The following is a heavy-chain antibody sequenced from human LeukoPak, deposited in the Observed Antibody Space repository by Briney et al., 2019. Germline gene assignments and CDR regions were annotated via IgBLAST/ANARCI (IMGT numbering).Heavy chain of an antibody. D-gene: IGHD3-16*01. J-gene: IGHJ4*02. CDR3: ARDRGTY. V-gene: IGHV3-48*03. CDR1: GFTLSNYE. CDR2: SSSSGSTI. Sequence: GGSLRLSCAASGFTLSNYEMNWVRQAPGKGLEWVSYSSSSGSTIYYTDSVKGRFTISRDDAKNSLYLQMNSLRAEDTAIYYCARDRGTYWGQGTLVTVSS.